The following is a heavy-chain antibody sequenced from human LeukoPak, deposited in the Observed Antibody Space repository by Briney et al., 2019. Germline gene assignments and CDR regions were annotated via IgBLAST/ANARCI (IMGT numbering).Heavy chain of an antibody. J-gene: IGHJ5*02. Sequence: GESLKISCKGSGYSFTSYWIGWVRQMPGKGLEWMGIIYPGDSDTRYSPSFQGQVTISADKSISTAYLQWSSLKASDTATYYCARTYCSGGSCYGGHWFDPWGQGTLVTVSS. CDR3: ARTYCSGGSCYGGHWFDP. V-gene: IGHV5-51*01. D-gene: IGHD2-15*01. CDR2: IYPGDSDT. CDR1: GYSFTSYW.